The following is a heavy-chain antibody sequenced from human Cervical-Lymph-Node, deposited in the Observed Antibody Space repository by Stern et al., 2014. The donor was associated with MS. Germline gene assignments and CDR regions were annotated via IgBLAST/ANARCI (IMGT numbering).Heavy chain of an antibody. CDR2: IYTSGGT. CDR3: ARGIGGLALGWFDP. Sequence: QVQLQESGPGLVKPSQTLSLTCTVSGGSIRSGSYYWSWIRQPAGKGLEWIGRIYTSGGTNYNPSLKSRVTISVDTFKNQFSLTRSSGTAADTAVYYCARGIGGLALGWFDPWGQGTLVTVSS. D-gene: IGHD3-16*01. CDR1: GGSIRSGSYY. J-gene: IGHJ5*02. V-gene: IGHV4-61*02.